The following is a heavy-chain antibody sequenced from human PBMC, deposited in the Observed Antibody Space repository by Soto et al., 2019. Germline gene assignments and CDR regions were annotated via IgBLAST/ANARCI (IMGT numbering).Heavy chain of an antibody. J-gene: IGHJ4*02. D-gene: IGHD3-22*01. CDR3: ARGYCASCASTIGN. CDR1: GFTFSSSW. Sequence: EVQLVEAGGDLVQPGGSLRLSCAASGFTFSSSWMHWVRQAPGKGLVWVSRISSDGSSTNYADSVKGRFTISRDNAKNTVYLQMSSLRAEDTAVYDCARGYCASCASTIGNCGQGTLVTVSS. CDR2: ISSDGSST. V-gene: IGHV3-74*01.